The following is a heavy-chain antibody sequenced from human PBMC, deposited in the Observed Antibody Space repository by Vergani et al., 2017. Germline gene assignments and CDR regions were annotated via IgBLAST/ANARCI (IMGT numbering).Heavy chain of an antibody. CDR2: IIPIFGTA. J-gene: IGHJ6*03. Sequence: QVQLVQSGAEVKKPGSSAKVSCKASGGTFSSYAISWVRQAPGQGLEWMGGIIPIFGTANYAQKFQGRVTITADESTSTAYMELSSLRSEDTAVYYCARGGIVVVPAATRVDYYYMDVWGKGTTVTVSS. CDR3: ARGGIVVVPAATRVDYYYMDV. V-gene: IGHV1-69*01. CDR1: GGTFSSYA. D-gene: IGHD2-2*01.